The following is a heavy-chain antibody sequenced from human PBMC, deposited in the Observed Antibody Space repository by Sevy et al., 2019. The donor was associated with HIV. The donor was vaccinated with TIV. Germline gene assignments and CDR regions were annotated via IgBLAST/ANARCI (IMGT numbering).Heavy chain of an antibody. CDR2: FDPEDGET. D-gene: IGHD3-22*01. Sequence: ASVKVSCKVSGYTLTELSMHWVRQAPGKGFEWMGSFDPEDGETIYAQKFQGRVTMTDDTSTDTAYMELSSLRSEDTAVYYCATSRDYYERSGSNFDFWGQGTLVTVSS. J-gene: IGHJ4*02. CDR3: ATSRDYYERSGSNFDF. CDR1: GYTLTELS. V-gene: IGHV1-24*01.